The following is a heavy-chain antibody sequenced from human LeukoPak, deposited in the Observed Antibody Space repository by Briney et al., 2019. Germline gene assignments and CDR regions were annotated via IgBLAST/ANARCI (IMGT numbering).Heavy chain of an antibody. D-gene: IGHD2/OR15-2a*01. CDR3: AREGPRGNSQFDY. CDR1: GFIFSNYG. V-gene: IGHV3-33*01. J-gene: IGHJ4*02. CDR2: IWYDGSNK. Sequence: GSLRLSCAASGFIFSNYGMHWVRQAPGKGLEWVALIWYDGSNKYYTDSVKGRLTISRDNSKNTLYLQMNSLRAEDTAVYYCAREGPRGNSQFDYWGQGTLVTVSS.